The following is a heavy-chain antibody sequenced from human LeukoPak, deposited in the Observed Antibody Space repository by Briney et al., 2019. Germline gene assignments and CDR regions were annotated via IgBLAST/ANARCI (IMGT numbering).Heavy chain of an antibody. D-gene: IGHD1-26*01. CDR2: IIPIFGTA. CDR3: ARVTGVVGAQYYFDY. CDR1: AGTFCSYA. Sequence: ASAKLSCPPCAGTFCSYAVRWAREAAGQGHEWMGGIIPIFGTANYAQKFQGRVTITANESTSTAYMELSSLRSEDTAVYYCARVTGVVGAQYYFDYWGQGTLVTVSS. V-gene: IGHV1-69*13. J-gene: IGHJ4*02.